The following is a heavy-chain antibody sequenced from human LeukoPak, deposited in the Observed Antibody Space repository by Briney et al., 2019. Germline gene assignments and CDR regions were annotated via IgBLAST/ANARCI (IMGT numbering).Heavy chain of an antibody. V-gene: IGHV3-23*01. CDR2: ISGSDGST. D-gene: IGHD3-3*01. J-gene: IGHJ4*02. CDR3: AKGQPVRFLEWLLSFDY. CDR1: GFTFSTFA. Sequence: GGSLRLSCAASGFTFSTFAMSWVRQAPGKGLEWVSAISGSDGSTYYADSVKGRFTISRDNSKNTLYLQMNSLRAEDTAVYYCAKGQPVRFLEWLLSFDYWGQGTLVTVSS.